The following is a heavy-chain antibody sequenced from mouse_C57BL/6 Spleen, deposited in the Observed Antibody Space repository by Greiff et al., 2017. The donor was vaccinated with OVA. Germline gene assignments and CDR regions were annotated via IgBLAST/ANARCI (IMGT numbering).Heavy chain of an antibody. CDR3: ARWPITTVVPYAMDY. V-gene: IGHV1-39*01. CDR2: INPNYGTT. J-gene: IGHJ4*01. D-gene: IGHD1-1*01. Sequence: EVKLVESGPELVKPGASVKISCKASGYSFTDYNMNWVKQSNGKSLEWIGVINPNYGTTSYNQKFKGKATLTVDQSSSTDYMQLTSLTSEDSAVYYCARWPITTVVPYAMDYWGQGTSVTVSS. CDR1: GYSFTDYN.